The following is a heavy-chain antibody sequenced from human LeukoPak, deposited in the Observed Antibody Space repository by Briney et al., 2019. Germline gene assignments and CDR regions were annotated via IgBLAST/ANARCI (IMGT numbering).Heavy chain of an antibody. CDR2: ISGSGGST. D-gene: IGHD3-22*01. CDR3: AKRRRYYYDSSGPGTYYFDY. J-gene: IGHJ4*02. Sequence: GGSLRLSCAASGFTVSSNYMSWVRQAPGKGLEWVSAISGSGGSTYYADSVKGRFTISRDNSKNTLYLQMNSLRAEDTAVYYCAKRRRYYYDSSGPGTYYFDYWGQGTLVTVSS. V-gene: IGHV3-23*01. CDR1: GFTVSSNY.